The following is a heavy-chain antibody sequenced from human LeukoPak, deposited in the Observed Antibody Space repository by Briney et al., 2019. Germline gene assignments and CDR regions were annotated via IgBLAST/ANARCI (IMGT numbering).Heavy chain of an antibody. J-gene: IGHJ4*02. CDR2: INHSGNT. V-gene: IGHV4-59*01. Sequence: KSSETLSLTCTVSGGSISSYSWNWIRQSPGKGLEWIGYINHSGNTKYNPSLKSRVAISVDTSNNQFSLKLKSVTAADTAVYYCARGSFYSSSQTLQYWGRGTLVTVSS. CDR1: GGSISSYS. CDR3: ARGSFYSSSQTLQY. D-gene: IGHD6-13*01.